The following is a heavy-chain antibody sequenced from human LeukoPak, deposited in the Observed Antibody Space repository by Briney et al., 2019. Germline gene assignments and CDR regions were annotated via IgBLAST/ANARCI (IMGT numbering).Heavy chain of an antibody. Sequence: SETLSLTRTLSGGSISSSSYYWGWVRQPPGKGLGWIGCIYYSGSTYYNPSLKSRVTISVDTSKNQFSLKLSSVTAADTAVYYCARHPYCSGGSCYDYWGQGTLVTVSS. V-gene: IGHV4-39*01. CDR3: ARHPYCSGGSCYDY. CDR2: IYYSGST. D-gene: IGHD2-15*01. CDR1: GGSISSSSYY. J-gene: IGHJ4*02.